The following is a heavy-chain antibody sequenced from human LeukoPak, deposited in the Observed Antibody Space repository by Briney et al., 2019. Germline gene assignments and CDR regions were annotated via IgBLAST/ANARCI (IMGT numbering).Heavy chain of an antibody. Sequence: PSETLSLTCTVSGGSISSYYWSWIRQPAGKGLEWIGRIYTSGSTNYNPSLKSRVTMSVDTSKNQFSPKLSSVTAADTAVYYCAREGVYYGSGSRYYYYYMDVWGKGTTVTVSS. D-gene: IGHD3-10*01. J-gene: IGHJ6*03. CDR1: GGSISSYY. CDR2: IYTSGST. CDR3: AREGVYYGSGSRYYYYYMDV. V-gene: IGHV4-4*07.